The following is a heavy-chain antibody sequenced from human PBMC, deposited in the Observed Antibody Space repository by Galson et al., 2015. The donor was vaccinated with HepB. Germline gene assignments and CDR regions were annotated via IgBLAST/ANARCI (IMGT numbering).Heavy chain of an antibody. Sequence: SLRLSCAASGFTFSSYAMSWVRQAPGKGLEWVSAITGSGANTYYADSVKGRFTISRDNSKNTLYLQMYSLRVEDTAVYYCAKDGIKYTTAWYSVDYWGQGTLVAVSS. CDR3: AKDGIKYTTAWYSVDY. CDR2: ITGSGANT. J-gene: IGHJ4*02. CDR1: GFTFSSYA. V-gene: IGHV3-23*01. D-gene: IGHD2-21*02.